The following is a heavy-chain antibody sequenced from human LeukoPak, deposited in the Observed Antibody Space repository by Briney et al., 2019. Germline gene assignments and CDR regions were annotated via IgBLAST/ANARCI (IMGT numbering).Heavy chain of an antibody. V-gene: IGHV3-23*01. D-gene: IGHD3-9*01. CDR3: AKDYDILTGYYRGDSYGMDV. CDR2: ISGSGGST. Sequence: GGSLRLSCAASGFTVSNNYMNWVRQAPGKGLEWVSAISGSGGSTYYADSVKGRFTISRDNSKNTLYLQMNSLRAEDTAVYYCAKDYDILTGYYRGDSYGMDVWGQGTTVTVSS. J-gene: IGHJ6*02. CDR1: GFTVSNNY.